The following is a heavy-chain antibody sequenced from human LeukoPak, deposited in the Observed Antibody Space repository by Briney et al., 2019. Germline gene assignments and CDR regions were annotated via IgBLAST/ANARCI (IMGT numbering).Heavy chain of an antibody. J-gene: IGHJ4*02. CDR3: ARETTTFDT. V-gene: IGHV3-48*01. Sequence: GGSLRLSCAASGFTSSSYSMNWVRQAPGKGLEWVSYISSSSSTIQYADSVRGRFTISRDNAKNSLYLQMDSLRAEDTAVYYCARETTTFDTWGQGALVAVSS. D-gene: IGHD4-17*01. CDR2: ISSSSSTI. CDR1: GFTSSSYS.